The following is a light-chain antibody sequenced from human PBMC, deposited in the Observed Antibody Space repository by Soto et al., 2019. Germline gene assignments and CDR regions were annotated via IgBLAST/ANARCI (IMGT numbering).Light chain of an antibody. CDR3: LQYNSYSVT. V-gene: IGKV1-5*03. CDR1: QSISSW. CDR2: KAS. Sequence: DIQMTQSPSTLSASVGDRVTITCRASQSISSWLAWYQQKPGKAPKLLIYKASSLESGVPSRFSGSVSGTEFTLTISSLQPDDFATYYCLQYNSYSVTFGQGTKVELK. J-gene: IGKJ1*01.